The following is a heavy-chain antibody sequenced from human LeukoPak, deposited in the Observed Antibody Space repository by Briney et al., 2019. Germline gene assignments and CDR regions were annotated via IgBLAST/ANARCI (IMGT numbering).Heavy chain of an antibody. CDR2: IDPSDSYT. V-gene: IGHV5-10-1*01. Sequence: GESLKISCKGSGYSFTSYWISWVRQLPGKGLEWMGRIDPSDSYTNYSPSFQGHVTISADKSISTAYLQWSSLKASDTAMYYCARRGGYDFNDAFDIWGQGTMVTVSS. CDR1: GYSFTSYW. D-gene: IGHD5-12*01. CDR3: ARRGGYDFNDAFDI. J-gene: IGHJ3*02.